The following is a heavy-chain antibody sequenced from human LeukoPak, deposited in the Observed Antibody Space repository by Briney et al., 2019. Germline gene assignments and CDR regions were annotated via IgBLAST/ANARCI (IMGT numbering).Heavy chain of an antibody. CDR3: ARAPLTAVRDYYFDY. D-gene: IGHD3-10*01. J-gene: IGHJ4*02. CDR1: GGSISSSSYY. V-gene: IGHV4-39*07. CDR2: IYYSGST. Sequence: SETLSLTCTVSGGSISSSSYYWGWIRQPPGKGLEWIGSIYYSGSTYYNPSLKSRVAISVDTSKNQFSLKLSSVTAADTAVYYCARAPLTAVRDYYFDYWGQGTLVTVSS.